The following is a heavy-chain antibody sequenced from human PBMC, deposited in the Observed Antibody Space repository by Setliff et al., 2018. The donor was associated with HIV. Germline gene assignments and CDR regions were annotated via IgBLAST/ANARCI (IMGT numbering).Heavy chain of an antibody. J-gene: IGHJ5*02. V-gene: IGHV3-73*01. D-gene: IGHD4-17*01. CDR2: IKTKPNSYAT. CDR1: GYNFARYW. CDR3: AVSPDGDCATTECANWFDP. Sequence: GESLKISCKGSGYNFARYWIGWVRQMPGKGLEWVGRIKTKPNSYATAHAESVKGRFTISRDDSQNTAYLQMNSLRTEDTAVYFCAVSPDGDCATTECANWFDPWGQGTQVTVSS.